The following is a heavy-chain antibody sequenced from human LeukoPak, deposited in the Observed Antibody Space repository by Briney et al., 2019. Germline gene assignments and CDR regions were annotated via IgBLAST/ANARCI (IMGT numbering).Heavy chain of an antibody. Sequence: ASVKVSCKASGYTFTSYGISWVRQAPGQGLEWMGWISAYNGNTNYAQKLQGRVTMTTDTSTSTAYMELRGLRSDDTAVYYCGRPLILFGGGMGLNCFAPWGQGTLVTVSS. J-gene: IGHJ5*02. CDR2: ISAYNGNT. CDR3: GRPLILFGGGMGLNCFAP. CDR1: GYTFTSYG. V-gene: IGHV1-18*01. D-gene: IGHD3-16*01.